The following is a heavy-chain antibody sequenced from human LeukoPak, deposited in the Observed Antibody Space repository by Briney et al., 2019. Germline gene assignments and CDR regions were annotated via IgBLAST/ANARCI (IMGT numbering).Heavy chain of an antibody. D-gene: IGHD2-2*01. CDR1: GGSISSSSYY. CDR3: ARVVVVPAATAWFDP. Sequence: SETLSLTCTVSGGSISSSSYYWGWIRQPPGKGLEWIGSIYYSGSTYYNPSLKSRVTISVDTSKNQFSLKLSSVTAADTAVYYCARVVVVPAATAWFDPWGQGTLVTVSS. V-gene: IGHV4-39*01. J-gene: IGHJ5*02. CDR2: IYYSGST.